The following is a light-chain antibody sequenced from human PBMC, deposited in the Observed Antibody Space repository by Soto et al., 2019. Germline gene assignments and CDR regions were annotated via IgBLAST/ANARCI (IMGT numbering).Light chain of an antibody. CDR2: NTN. J-gene: IGLJ1*01. V-gene: IGLV8-61*01. CDR3: SSYTGGNPSYV. Sequence: QTVVTQEPSFSVSPGGTVTLTCGLSSDSVSASHFPSWYQQTPGQAPRTLTYNTNTRSSGVPDRFSGSKSGNTASLTVSGLQAEDEADYYCSSYTGGNPSYVFGTGTKLTVL. CDR1: SDSVSASHF.